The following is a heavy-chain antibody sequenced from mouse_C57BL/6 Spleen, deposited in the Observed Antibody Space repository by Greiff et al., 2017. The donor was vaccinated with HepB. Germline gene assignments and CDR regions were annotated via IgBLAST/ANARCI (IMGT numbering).Heavy chain of an antibody. J-gene: IGHJ3*01. CDR2: IYPGDGDT. CDR3: ARSGGSSPLAWFAY. D-gene: IGHD1-1*01. Sequence: VQLQQSGAELVKPGASVKISCKASGYAFSSYWMNWVKQRPGKGLEWIGQIYPGDGDTNYNGKFKGKATLTADKSSSTAYMQLSSLTSEDSAVYFCARSGGSSPLAWFAYWGQGTLGTVSA. V-gene: IGHV1-80*01. CDR1: GYAFSSYW.